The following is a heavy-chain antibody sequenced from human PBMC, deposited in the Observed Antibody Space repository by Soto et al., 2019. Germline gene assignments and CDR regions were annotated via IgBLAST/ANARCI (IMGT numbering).Heavy chain of an antibody. CDR2: ISDDGASI. CDR1: GFSFSSFA. Sequence: GGSLRLSCEASGFSFSSFARNWVRQAPGRGLEWVSYISDDGASIYYADSLKGRFTISRDNAKNSLSLQMNNLRAEDTAVYYCARENSVQAWLHHFDHWGLGTLVTVYS. J-gene: IGHJ4*02. V-gene: IGHV3-48*03. D-gene: IGHD5-18*01. CDR3: ARENSVQAWLHHFDH.